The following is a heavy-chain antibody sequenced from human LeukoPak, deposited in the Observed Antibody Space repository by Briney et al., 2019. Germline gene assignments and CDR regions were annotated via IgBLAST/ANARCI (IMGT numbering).Heavy chain of an antibody. V-gene: IGHV4-34*01. CDR3: ASTYDFWSGLRPYYYYMDV. CDR1: GGSFSGYY. Sequence: PSETLSLTCAVYGGSFSGYYWSWIRQPPGKGLEWIGEINHSGSTNYNPSLKCRVTISVDTSKNQFSLKLSSVTAADTAVYYCASTYDFWSGLRPYYYYMDVWGKGTTVTVSS. J-gene: IGHJ6*03. D-gene: IGHD3-3*01. CDR2: INHSGST.